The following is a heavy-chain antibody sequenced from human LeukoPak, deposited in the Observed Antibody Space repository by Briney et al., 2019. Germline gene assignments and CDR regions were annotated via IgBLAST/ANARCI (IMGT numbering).Heavy chain of an antibody. D-gene: IGHD2-15*01. V-gene: IGHV4-59*01. CDR1: GGSIGDYY. J-gene: IGHJ4*02. CDR2: LYYSRNT. Sequence: SETLSLTCTVSGGSIGDYYWSWIRQPPGKGREWIGYLYYSRNTNHSPSLKSRVTISADTSKPQVYLKLRSVTAADTAVYYCVRDLWGAGGTQYWGQGILVTVSS. CDR3: VRDLWGAGGTQY.